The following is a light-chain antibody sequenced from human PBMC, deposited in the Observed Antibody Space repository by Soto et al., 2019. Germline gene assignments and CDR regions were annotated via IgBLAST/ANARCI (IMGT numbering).Light chain of an antibody. CDR3: SSYAGSYTVV. CDR2: DVS. CDR1: SSDVGGYNY. J-gene: IGLJ2*01. Sequence: QSVLTQPRSVSGSPGQSVTISCTGTSSDVGGYNYVSWYQQHPGKAPKLMIYDVSKRPSGVPDRFSGSKSGNTASLTISGLQAGDGADYYGSSYAGSYTVVFGGGTQLPVL. V-gene: IGLV2-11*01.